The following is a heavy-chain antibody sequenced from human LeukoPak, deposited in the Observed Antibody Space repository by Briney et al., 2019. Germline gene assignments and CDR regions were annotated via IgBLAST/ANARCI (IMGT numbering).Heavy chain of an antibody. Sequence: SQTLSLTCAVSSGSISTGGYSWSWIRQPPGKGLEWIASIYQGGNMYYNPPLKSRVTISVDTSKNQFSLKLSSVTAADTAVYYCARSTARNYYDSSGYSHFDYWGQGTLVTVSS. V-gene: IGHV4-30-2*01. J-gene: IGHJ4*02. CDR3: ARSTARNYYDSSGYSHFDY. CDR2: IYQGGNM. CDR1: SGSISTGGYS. D-gene: IGHD3-22*01.